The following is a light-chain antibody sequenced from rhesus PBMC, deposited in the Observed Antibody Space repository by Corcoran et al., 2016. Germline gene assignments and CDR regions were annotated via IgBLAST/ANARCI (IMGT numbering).Light chain of an antibody. V-gene: IGKV1-25*01. CDR2: DAS. Sequence: DIKMTQSPSSLSASVGDTVTITCRASQGISNYLAWYQQKPWKVPKLLFYDASTLQSGVPSRFRGSGSGTDFTLTISSRQPEDFTTYYCQHGYGTPYSFGQGTKGEIK. CDR3: QHGYGTPYS. J-gene: IGKJ2*01. CDR1: QGISNY.